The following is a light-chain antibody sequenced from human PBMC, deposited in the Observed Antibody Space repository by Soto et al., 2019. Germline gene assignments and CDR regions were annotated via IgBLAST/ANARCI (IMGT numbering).Light chain of an antibody. V-gene: IGKV1-5*01. CDR2: DAS. J-gene: IGKJ1*01. CDR1: KPLTRG. Sequence: DIKRPQSLSPCPALVETKFPIPGRAGKPLTRGMAWYQQKPGKAPKLLIYDASTLESGVPSRFSGSRSGTEFTLTISSLQPDDFATYYCQQYNSYSWTFGQGTKVEIK. CDR3: QQYNSYSWT.